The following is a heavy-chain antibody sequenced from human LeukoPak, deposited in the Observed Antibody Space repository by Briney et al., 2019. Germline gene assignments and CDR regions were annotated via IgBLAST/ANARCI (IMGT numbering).Heavy chain of an antibody. CDR3: ARVAHAFDI. D-gene: IGHD2-15*01. CDR2: INHSGST. J-gene: IGHJ3*02. Sequence: SGTLSLTCAVYGGSFSGYYWSWIRQPPGKGLEWIGEINHSGSTNYNPSLKSRVTISVDTSKNQFSLKLSSVTAADTAVYYCARVAHAFDIWGQGTMVTVSS. V-gene: IGHV4-34*01. CDR1: GGSFSGYY.